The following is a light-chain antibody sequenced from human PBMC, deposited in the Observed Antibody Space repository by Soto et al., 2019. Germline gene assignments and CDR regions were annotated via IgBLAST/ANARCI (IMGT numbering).Light chain of an antibody. CDR2: WAS. J-gene: IGKJ3*01. CDR3: QQYYSTPPS. Sequence: DIVMTQSPDSLAVSLGERATINCKSSQSVLYSSNNKNYLAWYQQKPGQPPKLLIYWASTRESGVPDRFSGSGSGTDFTLTISSLQAEDVAVYYCQQYYSTPPSFGHGTKVDI. CDR1: QSVLYSSNNKNY. V-gene: IGKV4-1*01.